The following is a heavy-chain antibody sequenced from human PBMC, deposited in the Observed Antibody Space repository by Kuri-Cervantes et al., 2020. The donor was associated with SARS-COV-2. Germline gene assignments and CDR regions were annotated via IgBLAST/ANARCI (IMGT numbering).Heavy chain of an antibody. CDR2: INSDGSST. V-gene: IGHV3-74*01. D-gene: IGHD3-3*01. CDR3: ARVGAYYDFWSGYGPFDY. CDR1: GFTFSSYW. J-gene: IGHJ4*02. Sequence: GESLKISCAASGFTFSSYWMHWVRQAPGKGLVWASRINSDGSSTSYADSVKGRFTISRDNAKNTLYLQMNSLRAEDTAVYYCARVGAYYDFWSGYGPFDYWGQGTLVTVSS.